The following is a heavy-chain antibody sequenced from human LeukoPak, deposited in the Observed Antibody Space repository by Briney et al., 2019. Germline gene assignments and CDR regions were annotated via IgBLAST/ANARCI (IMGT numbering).Heavy chain of an antibody. CDR2: INHRGST. CDR1: GGSFSGYY. D-gene: IGHD1-1*01. Sequence: SETLSLTCAVYGGSFSGYYRSWIRQPPGKGLEWIGEINHRGSTNYNPSLKSRVTISVDTSKNQFSLKLSSVTAADTAVYYCARGDNDPGPRYFDYWGQGTLVTVSS. J-gene: IGHJ4*02. V-gene: IGHV4-34*01. CDR3: ARGDNDPGPRYFDY.